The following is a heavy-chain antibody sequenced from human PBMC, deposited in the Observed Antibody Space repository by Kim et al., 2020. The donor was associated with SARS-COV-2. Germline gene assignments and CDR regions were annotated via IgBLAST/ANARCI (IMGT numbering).Heavy chain of an antibody. V-gene: IGHV3-23*01. D-gene: IGHD3-10*01. Sequence: AESVRGRFTISRDNSKNTLYLPMDSLRVDDTAVYYCAKDLLYVPGRGYFDSWGQGVLVTVSS. CDR3: AKDLLYVPGRGYFDS. J-gene: IGHJ4*02.